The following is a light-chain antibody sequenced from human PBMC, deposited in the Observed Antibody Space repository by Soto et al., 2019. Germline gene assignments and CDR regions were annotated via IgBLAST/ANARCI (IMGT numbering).Light chain of an antibody. V-gene: IGLV2-14*03. CDR1: SSDVGGYNY. J-gene: IGLJ1*01. CDR2: EVS. Sequence: SALTQPASVSGSPGQSITISCTGTSSDVGGYNYVSWSQQHPGKAPKLLISEVSNRSSGVSNRFSGSKSGNTASLTISGLQADDEADYYCSSYTASSTLLFGTGTKVTVL. CDR3: SSYTASSTLL.